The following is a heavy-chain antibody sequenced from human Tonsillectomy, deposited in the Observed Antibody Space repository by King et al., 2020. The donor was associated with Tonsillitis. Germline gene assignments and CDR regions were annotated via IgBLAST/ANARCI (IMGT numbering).Heavy chain of an antibody. CDR3: ARDLGDYAFDY. V-gene: IGHV3-30-3*01. CDR1: GFTFSNYA. CDR2: MSHEGSDK. Sequence: VQLVESGGGVVQPGRSLRLSCAASGFTFSNYAMHWVRQAPGRGLEWVTVMSHEGSDKYYADSVKGRFTISRDNSKNRLFLQMNSLSTEDTAVYYCARDLGDYAFDYWGQGTLVTVSS. J-gene: IGHJ4*02. D-gene: IGHD4-17*01.